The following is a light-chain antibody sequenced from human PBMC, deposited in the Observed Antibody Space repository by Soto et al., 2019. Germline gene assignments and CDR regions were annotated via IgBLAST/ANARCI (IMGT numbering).Light chain of an antibody. CDR1: LSISNS. CDR2: AAS. V-gene: IGKV1-39*01. Sequence: DIQMTQSPSSLSASVGDRVTITCRASLSISNSLNWYQQKPGRAPKLLIYAASSLQSGVPSSFSGSGCGTDVTLTISSLQPEDFAAYYYQQSYTTPPFTFGPGTKVDIK. CDR3: QQSYTTPPFT. J-gene: IGKJ3*01.